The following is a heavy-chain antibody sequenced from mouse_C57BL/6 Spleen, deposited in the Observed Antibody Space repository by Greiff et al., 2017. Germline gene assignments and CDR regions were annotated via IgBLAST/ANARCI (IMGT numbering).Heavy chain of an antibody. J-gene: IGHJ3*01. CDR3: AAVGSWLAY. D-gene: IGHD6-1*01. CDR2: INPSTGGT. Sequence: EVQGEESGPELVKPGASVKISCKASGYSFTGYYMNWVKQSPEKSLEWIGEINPSTGGTPYNQKFKAKATLTVDKSSSTAYLQLKSLTSEDSAVYYCAAVGSWLAYWGQGTLVTVS. V-gene: IGHV1-42*01. CDR1: GYSFTGYY.